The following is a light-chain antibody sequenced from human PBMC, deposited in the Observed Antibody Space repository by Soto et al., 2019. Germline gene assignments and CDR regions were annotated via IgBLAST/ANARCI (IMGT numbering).Light chain of an antibody. J-gene: IGLJ2*01. Sequence: QSVLTQPPSVSAAPGQKVTISCSGTFSNVGHNYVSWYHHLPGTAPKLLIYDNDKRPSGIPDRFSGSKSDTSATLGITGLQAGDEADYYCATWDSSLSVVLFGGGTKLTVL. CDR2: DND. CDR1: FSNVGHNY. V-gene: IGLV1-51*01. CDR3: ATWDSSLSVVL.